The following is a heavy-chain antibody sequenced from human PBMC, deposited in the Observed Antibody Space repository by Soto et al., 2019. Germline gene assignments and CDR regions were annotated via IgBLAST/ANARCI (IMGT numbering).Heavy chain of an antibody. CDR3: ARGGRQLARRPFDP. V-gene: IGHV4-30-4*01. Sequence: PSETLSLTCTVSGGSFTSGDYFWSWIRQPPGKGLEWIGYIFYSGSTYYNPSLRSRVTLSVDTSKNQFSLKLSSVTAADTAVYYCARGGRQLARRPFDPWGQGTLVTVSS. CDR1: GGSFTSGDYF. CDR2: IFYSGST. J-gene: IGHJ5*02. D-gene: IGHD6-6*01.